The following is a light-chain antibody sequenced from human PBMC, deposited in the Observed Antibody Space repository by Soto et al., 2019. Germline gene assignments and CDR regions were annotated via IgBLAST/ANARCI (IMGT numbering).Light chain of an antibody. CDR2: RNN. CDR1: SSNIGSNY. Sequence: QSVLTQPPSASGTPGQRVTISCSRSSSNIGSNYVYWYQQLPGTAPKLLIYRNNQRPSGVPDRFSGSKSGTSASLAISGLRSEDEADYYCAAWDDSLSAFYVFGTGTKVTVL. CDR3: AAWDDSLSAFYV. J-gene: IGLJ1*01. V-gene: IGLV1-47*01.